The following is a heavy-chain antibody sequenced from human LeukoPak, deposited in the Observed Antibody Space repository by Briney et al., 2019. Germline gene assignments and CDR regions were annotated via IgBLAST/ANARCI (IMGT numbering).Heavy chain of an antibody. D-gene: IGHD3-9*01. CDR1: GFTLRSYG. Sequence: GGSLRLSCAASGFTLRSYGMHWLRQAPGKGLEWVAYIRHDGSHTYYADSVKGRFTISRDNSKNTLYLQMGSLRAEDMAVYYCARGDDILTGYYYMDVWGKGTTVTIS. J-gene: IGHJ6*03. CDR2: IRHDGSHT. V-gene: IGHV3-30*02. CDR3: ARGDDILTGYYYMDV.